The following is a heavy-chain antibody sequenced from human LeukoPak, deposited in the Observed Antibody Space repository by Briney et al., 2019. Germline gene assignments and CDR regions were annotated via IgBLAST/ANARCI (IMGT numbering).Heavy chain of an antibody. CDR3: ARDQRVMVRGVITTIDY. CDR1: GYTFTSYG. CDR2: ISAYNGNT. J-gene: IGHJ4*02. V-gene: IGHV1-18*04. Sequence: ASVTVSCKASGYTFTSYGISWVRQAPGQGLEWMGWISAYNGNTNYAQKLQGRVTMTTDTSTSTAYMELRSLRSDDTAVYYCARDQRVMVRGVITTIDYWGQGTLVTVSS. D-gene: IGHD3-10*01.